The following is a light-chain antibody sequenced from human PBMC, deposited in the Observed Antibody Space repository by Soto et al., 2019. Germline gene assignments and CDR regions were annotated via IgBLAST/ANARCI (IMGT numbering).Light chain of an antibody. CDR2: GVF. CDR1: QSVSSNY. Sequence: EMVLTQSPGTLSLSPGERATLSCRASQSVSSNYLAWYQQKPGQAPRLLIYGVFSRATGIPDRFSGSGSGTDFTLTISRLEPEDFAVYYCQQFSAFGQGTKVVIK. J-gene: IGKJ1*01. CDR3: QQFSA. V-gene: IGKV3-20*01.